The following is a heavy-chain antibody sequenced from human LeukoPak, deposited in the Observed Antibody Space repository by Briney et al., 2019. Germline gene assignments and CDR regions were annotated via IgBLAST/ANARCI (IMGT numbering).Heavy chain of an antibody. CDR1: GYTFTSYG. D-gene: IGHD3-10*01. Sequence: ASVKVSCKASGYTFTSYGISWVRQAPGQGLEWMGWISPYKVNTNYAQKLQGRVTMTTDTSTSTAYMELRSLRSDDTAVYYCARDKSQVVPVGYYGSGRTHGMDVWGQGTTVTVSS. CDR3: ARDKSQVVPVGYYGSGRTHGMDV. J-gene: IGHJ6*02. V-gene: IGHV1-18*01. CDR2: ISPYKVNT.